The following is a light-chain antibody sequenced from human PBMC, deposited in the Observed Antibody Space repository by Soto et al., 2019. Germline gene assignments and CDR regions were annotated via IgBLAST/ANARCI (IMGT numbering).Light chain of an antibody. CDR1: QSVSSN. J-gene: IGKJ1*01. Sequence: EVVVTLKKATLSVSPGGRATLSCRASQSVSSNLAWYQQKPGQAPRLLIYGASTRATGIPARFSGSGSGTEFTLTISSLQSEDFAVYYCQKYNNWPPWTFCQVS. CDR2: GAS. CDR3: QKYNNWPPWT. V-gene: IGKV3-15*01.